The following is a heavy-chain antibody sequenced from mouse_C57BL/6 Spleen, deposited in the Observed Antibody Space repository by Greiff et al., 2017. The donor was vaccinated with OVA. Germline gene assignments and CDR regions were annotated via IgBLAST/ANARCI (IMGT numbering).Heavy chain of an antibody. CDR1: GYTFTSYW. J-gene: IGHJ2*01. CDR2: IYPGSGST. Sequence: VKLLQPGAELVKPGASVKMSCKASGYTFTSYWITWVKQRPGQGLEWIGDIYPGSGSTNYNEKFKSKATLTVDTSSSTAYMQLSSLTSEDSAVYYCAREGDLLWYLWGQGTTLTVSS. CDR3: AREGDLLWYL. V-gene: IGHV1-55*01. D-gene: IGHD2-1*01.